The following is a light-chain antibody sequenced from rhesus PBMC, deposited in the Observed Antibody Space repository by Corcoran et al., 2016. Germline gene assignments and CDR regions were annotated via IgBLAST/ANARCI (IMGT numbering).Light chain of an antibody. Sequence: DIVVTQTPLSLPVTPGEPASISCRSSQSLLDSDGYPPFHWYLQKPGQSPQLLLYLVSNRASGVPDRFSGSGSGTDFKLKISRGEAEDVGVYYCMQTLQTPLTFGGGTKVEIK. CDR2: LVS. J-gene: IGKJ4*01. CDR1: QSLLDSDGYPP. V-gene: IGKV2-78*01. CDR3: MQTLQTPLT.